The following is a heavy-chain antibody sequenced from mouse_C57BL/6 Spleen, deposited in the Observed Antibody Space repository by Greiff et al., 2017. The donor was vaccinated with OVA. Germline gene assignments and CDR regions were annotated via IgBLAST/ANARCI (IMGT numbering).Heavy chain of an antibody. CDR1: GYAFSSSW. Sequence: VQLQQSGPELVKPGASVKISCKASGYAFSSSWMNWVKQRPGKGLEWIGRIYPGDGDTNYNGKFKGKATLTADKSSSTAYMQLSSLTSEDSAVYFCASYLDYVNFDVWGTGTTVTVSS. CDR2: IYPGDGDT. D-gene: IGHD1-1*01. J-gene: IGHJ1*03. CDR3: ASYLDYVNFDV. V-gene: IGHV1-82*01.